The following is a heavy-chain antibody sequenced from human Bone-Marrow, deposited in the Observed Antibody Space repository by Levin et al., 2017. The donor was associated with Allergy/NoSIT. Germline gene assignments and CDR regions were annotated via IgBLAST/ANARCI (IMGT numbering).Heavy chain of an antibody. Sequence: PGGSLRLSCAASGFTFSSYAMHWVRQAPGKGLEWVAVISYDGSNKYYADSVKGRFTISRDNSKNTLYLQMNSLRAEDTAVYYCARDSLSPPIRGAFDYWGQGTLVTVSS. V-gene: IGHV3-30*04. CDR3: ARDSLSPPIRGAFDY. CDR1: GFTFSSYA. CDR2: ISYDGSNK. J-gene: IGHJ4*02. D-gene: IGHD3-16*01.